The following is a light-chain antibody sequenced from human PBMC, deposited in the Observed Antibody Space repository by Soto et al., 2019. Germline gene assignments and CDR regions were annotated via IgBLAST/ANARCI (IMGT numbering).Light chain of an antibody. CDR3: QQTYSSPQWT. V-gene: IGKV1-39*01. Sequence: DFQMTQSPSSLSASVGDRVTITCRASQSISSYLNWYQQKPGKPPKLLIYAAVSLQSGIPSRFSAYGSGTDFTLTISSLQPEDFATYYCQQTYSSPQWTFGQGTKVDIK. J-gene: IGKJ1*01. CDR2: AAV. CDR1: QSISSY.